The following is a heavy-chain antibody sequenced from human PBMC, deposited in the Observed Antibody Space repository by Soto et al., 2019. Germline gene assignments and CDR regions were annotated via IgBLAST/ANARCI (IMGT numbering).Heavy chain of an antibody. V-gene: IGHV3-23*01. CDR2: ISGSGGST. D-gene: IGHD6-13*01. Sequence: EVQLLESGGGLVQPGGSLRLSCAASGFTFSSYAMSWVRQAPGEGLEWVSGISGSGGSTYYADSVKGRFTISRDNSKNTLYLQMNSLKAEDTAVYYCEKSSVPGSSWSANFDYWGQGTLVTVSS. CDR1: GFTFSSYA. CDR3: EKSSVPGSSWSANFDY. J-gene: IGHJ4*02.